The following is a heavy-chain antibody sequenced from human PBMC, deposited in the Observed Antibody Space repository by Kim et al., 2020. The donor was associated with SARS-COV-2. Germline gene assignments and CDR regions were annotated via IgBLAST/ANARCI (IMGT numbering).Heavy chain of an antibody. CDR3: ARWAGLRYSGYLSG. J-gene: IGHJ4*02. Sequence: SVKVSCKASGGTFSSYAISWVRQAPGQGLEWMGGIIPIFGTANYAQKFQGRVTITADESTSTAYMELSSLRSEDTAVYYCARWAGLRYSGYLSGWGQGTLVTVSS. D-gene: IGHD5-12*01. V-gene: IGHV1-69*13. CDR1: GGTFSSYA. CDR2: IIPIFGTA.